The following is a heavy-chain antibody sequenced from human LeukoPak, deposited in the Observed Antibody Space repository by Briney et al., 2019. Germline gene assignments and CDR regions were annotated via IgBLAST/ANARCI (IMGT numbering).Heavy chain of an antibody. V-gene: IGHV4-59*01. Sequence: SETLSLTCTVSGGSISNYYWSWIRQPPGKGLEWFGYVYSSGTTNNNPSLKSRVTISIDTSKSQFSLKVTSVTAADTAVYYCAASGSVERGTFHIWGQGTVVTVSS. J-gene: IGHJ3*02. D-gene: IGHD3-10*01. CDR1: GGSISNYY. CDR3: AASGSVERGTFHI. CDR2: VYSSGTT.